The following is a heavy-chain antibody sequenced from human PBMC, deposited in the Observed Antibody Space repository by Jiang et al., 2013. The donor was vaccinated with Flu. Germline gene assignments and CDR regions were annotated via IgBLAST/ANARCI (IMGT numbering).Heavy chain of an antibody. CDR1: GFTFTSSA. V-gene: IGHV1-58*01. CDR2: IVVGSGNT. CDR3: AAASPVTMVRGVIINGGNWFDP. Sequence: SGAEVKKPGTSVKVSCKASGFTFTSSAVQWVRQARGQRLEWIGWIVVGSGNTNYAQKFQERVTITRDMSTSTAYMELSSLRSEDTAVYYCAAASPVTMVRGVIINGGNWFDPWGQGTLVTVSS. D-gene: IGHD3-10*01. J-gene: IGHJ5*02.